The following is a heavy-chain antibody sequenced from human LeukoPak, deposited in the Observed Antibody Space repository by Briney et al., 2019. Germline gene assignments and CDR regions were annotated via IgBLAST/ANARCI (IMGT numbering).Heavy chain of an antibody. CDR2: ISSSSTI. CDR3: ARDDTTPNAPSVSAFDI. J-gene: IGHJ3*02. Sequence: PGGSLRLSCAASGFTFSSYSMNWVRQAPGKGLEWVSYISSSSTIYYADSVKGRFTISRDNAKNSLYLQMNSLRDEDTAVYYCARDDTTPNAPSVSAFDIWGQGTMVTVSS. V-gene: IGHV3-48*02. CDR1: GFTFSSYS. D-gene: IGHD1-14*01.